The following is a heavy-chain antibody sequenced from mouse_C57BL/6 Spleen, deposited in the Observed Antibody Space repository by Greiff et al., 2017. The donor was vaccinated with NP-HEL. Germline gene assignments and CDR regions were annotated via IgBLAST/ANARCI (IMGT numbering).Heavy chain of an antibody. V-gene: IGHV5-6*01. Sequence: DVQLVESGGDLVKPGGSLKLSCAASGFTFSSYGMSWVRQTPDKRLEWVAIISSGGSYTYYPDSVTGRFPLSRDNAKNTLYLQLSSLKSGDTAMYYCADSDYSGSSYGYYFDYWGQGTTLTVSS. CDR1: GFTFSSYG. CDR2: ISSGGSYT. CDR3: ADSDYSGSSYGYYFDY. J-gene: IGHJ2*01. D-gene: IGHD1-1*01.